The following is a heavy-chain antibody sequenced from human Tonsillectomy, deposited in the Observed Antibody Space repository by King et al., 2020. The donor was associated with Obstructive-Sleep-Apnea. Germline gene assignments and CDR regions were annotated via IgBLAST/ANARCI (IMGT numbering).Heavy chain of an antibody. CDR2: INPDSGGT. CDR3: ARRDWDPPFDY. V-gene: IGHV1-2*04. D-gene: IGHD3/OR15-3a*01. Sequence: QLVQSGAEVKKPGASVKVSCKASGYTFTGYYMHWVRQAPGQGLEGMGWINPDSGGTNYAQNFQGWVTMTRDTSISTAYMELSSLRSDDTAVYYCARRDWDPPFDYWGQGTLVTVSS. J-gene: IGHJ4*02. CDR1: GYTFTGYY.